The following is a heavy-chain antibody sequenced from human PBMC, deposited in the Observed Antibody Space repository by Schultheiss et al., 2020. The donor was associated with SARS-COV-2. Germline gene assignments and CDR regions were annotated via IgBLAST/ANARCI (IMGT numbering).Heavy chain of an antibody. D-gene: IGHD2-21*02. V-gene: IGHV3-33*01. CDR1: GFTFSSYG. CDR2: IWYDGSNK. Sequence: GESLKISCAASGFTFSSYGMHWVRQAPGKGLEWVAVIWYDGSNKYYADSVKGRFTISRDNSKNTLYLQMNSLRAEDTAVYYCAREMVVTAPWGMDVWGQGTTVTVSS. CDR3: AREMVVTAPWGMDV. J-gene: IGHJ6*02.